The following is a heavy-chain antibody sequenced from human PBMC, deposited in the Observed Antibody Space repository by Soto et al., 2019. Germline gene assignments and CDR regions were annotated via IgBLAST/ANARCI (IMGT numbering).Heavy chain of an antibody. V-gene: IGHV3-7*01. CDR2: INPDGSEK. J-gene: IGHJ4*02. CDR3: ARTMTARTDDY. CDR1: GFTFSSYW. Sequence: EVHLVESGGGLVLPGGSLRLSCAASGFTFSSYWMSWVRQTPGKGLEWVGNINPDGSEKYYVDSVRGRFTISRDNAANSLYLLMNSLRAEDTAVYYCARTMTARTDDYWGQGPLVTVSS. D-gene: IGHD3-22*01.